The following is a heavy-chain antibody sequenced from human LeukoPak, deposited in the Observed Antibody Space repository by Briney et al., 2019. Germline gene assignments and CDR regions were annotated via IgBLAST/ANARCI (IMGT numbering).Heavy chain of an antibody. CDR3: ARDTTAVTSSAFDS. J-gene: IGHJ4*02. Sequence: SETPSLTPAVSGGSITSSYWWSWVRQPPGKGLEWIGVIYHSGTTNYTPSLKSRVTISVDKLKNQFSLRLSSVNAADTDVYYCARDTTAVTSSAFDSWGQGTLVTVPS. CDR1: GGSITSSYW. D-gene: IGHD6-19*01. V-gene: IGHV4-4*02. CDR2: IYHSGTT.